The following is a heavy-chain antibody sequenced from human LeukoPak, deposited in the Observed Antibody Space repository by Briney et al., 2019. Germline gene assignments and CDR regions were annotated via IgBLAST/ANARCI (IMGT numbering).Heavy chain of an antibody. CDR1: GGSISSRTYY. Sequence: PSETLSLTCTVSGGSISSRTYYWGWIRQPPGKGLEWIGSIYYTGTTYYNPSLRSRVTIFVDTSKNQFSLKLSSVTAADTAVYYCAKLYGGSSSWCVDSWGQGTLVTVSS. J-gene: IGHJ4*02. D-gene: IGHD6-13*01. V-gene: IGHV4-39*01. CDR2: IYYTGTT. CDR3: AKLYGGSSSWCVDS.